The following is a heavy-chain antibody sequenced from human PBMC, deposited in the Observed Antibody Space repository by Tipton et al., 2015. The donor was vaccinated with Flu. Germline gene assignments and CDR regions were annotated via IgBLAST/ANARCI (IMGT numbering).Heavy chain of an antibody. Sequence: LRLSCTVSGGSISSYYWSWIRQPPGKGLEWIGYIYYSGSTNYNPSLKSRVTISVDTSKNQFSLKLSSVTAADTAVYYCARGGGYYYGSGRGFDYWGQGTLVTVSS. J-gene: IGHJ4*02. CDR2: IYYSGST. CDR1: GGSISSYY. D-gene: IGHD3-10*01. CDR3: ARGGGYYYGSGRGFDY. V-gene: IGHV4-59*01.